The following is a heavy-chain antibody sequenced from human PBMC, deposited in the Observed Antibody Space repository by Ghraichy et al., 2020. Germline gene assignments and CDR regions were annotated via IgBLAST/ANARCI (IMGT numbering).Heavy chain of an antibody. CDR3: ATEGIAVAGTGMDV. D-gene: IGHD6-19*01. CDR2: ISGSSTPI. Sequence: GGSLRLSCAASGFTFSTSSMNWVRQTPGKGLEWITSISGSSTPIYYADSVKGRFTVSRDNAKNSLFLQMSSLRDEDTAVYYCATEGIAVAGTGMDVWGKGTTVTVSS. V-gene: IGHV3-48*02. CDR1: GFTFSTSS. J-gene: IGHJ6*04.